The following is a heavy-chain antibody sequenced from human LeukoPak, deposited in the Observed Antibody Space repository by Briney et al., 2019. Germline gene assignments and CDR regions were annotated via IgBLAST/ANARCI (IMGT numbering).Heavy chain of an antibody. CDR1: GYTFTSYG. J-gene: IGHJ3*02. CDR2: ISAYNGNT. D-gene: IGHD3-10*01. V-gene: IGHV1-18*01. CDR3: AILNYYGSGSYYNQPKDAFDI. Sequence: ASVKVSCKASGYTFTSYGISWLRQAPGQGLEWMGWISAYNGNTNYAQKLQGRVTMTTDTSTSTAYMELRSLRSDDTAVYYCAILNYYGSGSYYNQPKDAFDIWGQGTMVTVSS.